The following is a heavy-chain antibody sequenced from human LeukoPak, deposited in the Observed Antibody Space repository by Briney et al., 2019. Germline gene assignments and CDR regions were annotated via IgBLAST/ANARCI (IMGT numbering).Heavy chain of an antibody. CDR3: ARDTMVRGGHYYGMDV. CDR1: GYTFTSYG. J-gene: IGHJ6*02. D-gene: IGHD3-10*01. V-gene: IGHV1-18*01. CDR2: ISAYNGNT. Sequence: ASVKVSCKASGYTFTSYGISWVRQAPGQGLEWMGWISAYNGNTNYAQKLQGRVTMTTDTSTSTAYMELRSLRSDDTAVCYCARDTMVRGGHYYGMDVWGQGTTVTVSS.